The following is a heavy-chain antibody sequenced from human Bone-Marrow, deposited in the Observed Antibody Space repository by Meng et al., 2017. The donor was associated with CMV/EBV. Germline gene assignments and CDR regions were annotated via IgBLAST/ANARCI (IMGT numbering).Heavy chain of an antibody. V-gene: IGHV3-7*01. CDR2: IKQDGSEK. Sequence: GGSLRLSCAASGSTFSSYAMTWVRQAPGKGLEWVANIKQDGSEKYYVDSVKGRFTISRDNAKNSLYLQMNSLRAEDTAVYYCARGTRPGYYDFWSGYYSGGYYYGMDVWGQGNTVNV. J-gene: IGHJ6*02. CDR3: ARGTRPGYYDFWSGYYSGGYYYGMDV. D-gene: IGHD3-3*01. CDR1: GSTFSSYA.